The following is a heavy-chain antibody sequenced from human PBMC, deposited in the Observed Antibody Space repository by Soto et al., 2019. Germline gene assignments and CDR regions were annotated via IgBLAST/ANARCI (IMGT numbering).Heavy chain of an antibody. CDR2: IYWDDDK. CDR1: GFTLSISGVG. V-gene: IGHV2-5*02. Sequence: SGPPLVNPTQTLTLTCTFSGFTLSISGVGVGWIRQPPGKALEWLALIYWDDDKRYSPSLKSRLTITKDTSKNQVVLTMTNMDPVDTATYYCARVEYSSSPTWPGIDHWGQGTLVTVS. D-gene: IGHD6-6*01. J-gene: IGHJ4*02. CDR3: ARVEYSSSPTWPGIDH.